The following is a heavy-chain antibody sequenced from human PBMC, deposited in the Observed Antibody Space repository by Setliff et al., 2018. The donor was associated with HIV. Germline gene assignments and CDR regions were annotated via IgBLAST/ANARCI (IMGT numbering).Heavy chain of an antibody. Sequence: PGESLKISYKGSGYSFTTHWIAWVRQMPGKGLEWMGIVNPGDSNITYSPSFQGQVTISADKSISTAYLRWSSLKASDTGIYFCARASLAARPHFFDSWGQGTLVTVSS. D-gene: IGHD6-6*01. CDR3: ARASLAARPHFFDS. V-gene: IGHV5-51*01. CDR2: VNPGDSNI. J-gene: IGHJ4*02. CDR1: GYSFTTHW.